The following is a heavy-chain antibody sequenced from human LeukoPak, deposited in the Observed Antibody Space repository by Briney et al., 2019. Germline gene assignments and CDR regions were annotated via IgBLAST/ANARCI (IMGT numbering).Heavy chain of an antibody. CDR1: GGSFSGYY. D-gene: IGHD1-26*01. CDR3: ARVRRGARKCLGDY. V-gene: IGHV4-34*01. CDR2: INHSGST. J-gene: IGHJ4*02. Sequence: SETLSLTCAVYGGSFSGYYWSWIRQPPGKGLEWIGEINHSGSTNYNPSLKSRVTISVDTSKNQFSLKLSSVTAADTAVYYWARVRRGARKCLGDYWGQGTLVTVSS.